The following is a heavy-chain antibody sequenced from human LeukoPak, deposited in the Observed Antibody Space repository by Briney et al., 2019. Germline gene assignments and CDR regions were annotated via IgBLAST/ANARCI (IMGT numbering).Heavy chain of an antibody. Sequence: ASVKVSCKASGYTFTSYGISWVRQAPGQGLEWMGWISAYNGNTNYAQKFQGRVTMTEDTSTDTAYMELSSLRSEDTAVYYCATGVLGAKGIPRYYFDYWGQGTLVTVSS. CDR3: ATGVLGAKGIPRYYFDY. CDR1: GYTFTSYG. D-gene: IGHD6-13*01. V-gene: IGHV1-18*01. CDR2: ISAYNGNT. J-gene: IGHJ4*02.